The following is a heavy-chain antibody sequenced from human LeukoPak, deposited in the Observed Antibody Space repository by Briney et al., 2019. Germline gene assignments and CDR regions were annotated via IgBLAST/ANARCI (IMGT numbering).Heavy chain of an antibody. V-gene: IGHV1-2*02. CDR2: IIPNSGGT. CDR1: GYTFTGYY. D-gene: IGHD6-19*01. J-gene: IGHJ4*02. Sequence: ASVKVSCKTSGYTFTGYYMHWVRQAPGQGLEWMGWIIPNSGGTNYAQKFQGRVTMTRDTSLNTAYMELNGLRADDTAVYYCARGRTGSGWYFDYWGQGTLVPVSS. CDR3: ARGRTGSGWYFDY.